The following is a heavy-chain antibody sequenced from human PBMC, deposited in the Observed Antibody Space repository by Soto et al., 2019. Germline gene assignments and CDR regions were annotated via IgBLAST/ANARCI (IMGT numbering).Heavy chain of an antibody. D-gene: IGHD3-10*01. V-gene: IGHV4-59*08. CDR3: ARHRGSGENYYYYMDV. J-gene: IGHJ6*03. Sequence: SETLSLTCTVSGGSISSYYWSWIRQPPGKGLEWIGYIYYSGSTNYNTSLKSRVTISVGTSKNQFSLKLSSVTAADTAVYYCARHRGSGENYYYYMDVWGKGTTVTVSS. CDR2: IYYSGST. CDR1: GGSISSYY.